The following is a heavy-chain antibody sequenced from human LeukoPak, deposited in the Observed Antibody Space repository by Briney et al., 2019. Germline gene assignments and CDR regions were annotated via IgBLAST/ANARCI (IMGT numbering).Heavy chain of an antibody. V-gene: IGHV3-66*01. J-gene: IGHJ4*02. D-gene: IGHD6-13*01. CDR3: ATVYSSSWYAHFDY. CDR1: GFTVSSNY. Sequence: GGSLRLSCAASGFTVSSNYMSWVRQAPGKGLEWVSVIYSGGSTYYADSVKGRFTISRDNSKNTLYLQMNSLRAEDTAAYYCATVYSSSWYAHFDYWGQGTLVSVSS. CDR2: IYSGGST.